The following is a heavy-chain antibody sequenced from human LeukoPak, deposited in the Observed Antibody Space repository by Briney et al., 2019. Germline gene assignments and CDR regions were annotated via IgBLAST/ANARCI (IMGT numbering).Heavy chain of an antibody. Sequence: GGSLRLSCADSGFSFSNSWMTWVRQSPGKGLEWVANIKQDGSETYCVDSVMGRFTISRLNAKNSVYLQMNSLRAEDTAVYYCARDRSISGVVTIDFWGQGTLVTVSS. V-gene: IGHV3-7*01. D-gene: IGHD3-3*01. J-gene: IGHJ4*02. CDR1: GFSFSNSW. CDR2: IKQDGSET. CDR3: ARDRSISGVVTIDF.